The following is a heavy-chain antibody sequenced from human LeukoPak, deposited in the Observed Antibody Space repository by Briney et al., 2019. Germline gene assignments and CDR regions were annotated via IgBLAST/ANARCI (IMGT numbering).Heavy chain of an antibody. J-gene: IGHJ3*02. CDR2: ISGSGGST. D-gene: IGHD3-10*01. CDR1: GFTFSSYG. Sequence: GRSLRLSCAASGFTFSSYGMSWVRQAPGKGLEWVSAISGSGGSTYYADSVKGRFTISRDNSKNTLYLQMNSLRAEDTAVYYCAKDDGSGSYLVAFDIWGQGTMVTVSS. CDR3: AKDDGSGSYLVAFDI. V-gene: IGHV3-23*01.